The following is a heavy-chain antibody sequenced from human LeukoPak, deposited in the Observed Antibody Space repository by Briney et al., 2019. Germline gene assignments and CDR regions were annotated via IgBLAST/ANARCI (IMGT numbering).Heavy chain of an antibody. CDR3: AREAIAAGKNFDY. CDR1: GYAITSHF. V-gene: IGHV1-46*01. Sequence: ASVKVSCKASGYAITSHFMHWLRQAPGQGLEWVGTVHPNGDSTTYAQSFQGRVAMTRDTSTSTVYMDLSSLRSEDTAVYYCAREAIAAGKNFDYWGQGTQVTVSS. D-gene: IGHD6-25*01. J-gene: IGHJ4*02. CDR2: VHPNGDST.